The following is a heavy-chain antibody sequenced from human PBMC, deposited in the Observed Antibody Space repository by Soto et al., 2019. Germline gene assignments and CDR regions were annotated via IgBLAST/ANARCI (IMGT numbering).Heavy chain of an antibody. CDR2: ISSDGSNK. Sequence: GGDLRLSCAASGGTLRNYVMHGGRQAPGKGLEWVAVISSDGSNKYYADSVKGRFTISRDNSKNTLYLQMNSLRIEDTAASYCTKDPPHHRNPCAQGP. CDR1: GGTLRNYV. J-gene: IGHJ5*02. D-gene: IGHD2-21*01. V-gene: IGHV3-30*18. CDR3: TKDPPHHRNP.